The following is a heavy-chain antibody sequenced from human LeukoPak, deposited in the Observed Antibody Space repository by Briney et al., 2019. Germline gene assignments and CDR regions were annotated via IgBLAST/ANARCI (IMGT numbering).Heavy chain of an antibody. Sequence: GGSLRLSCAASGFPFSDYYMSWIRQAPGKGLEWVSYISSSGDTIYYADSVKGRFTISRDNAKNSVHLQMNSLRAEDTAVHYCARDSGIFGVGNWFDPWGQGTLVTVSS. V-gene: IGHV3-11*01. D-gene: IGHD3-3*01. CDR3: ARDSGIFGVGNWFDP. J-gene: IGHJ5*02. CDR2: ISSSGDTI. CDR1: GFPFSDYY.